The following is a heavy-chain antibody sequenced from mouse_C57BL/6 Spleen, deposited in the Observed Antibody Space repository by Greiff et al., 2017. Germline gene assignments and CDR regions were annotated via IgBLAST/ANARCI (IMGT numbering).Heavy chain of an antibody. V-gene: IGHV1-52*01. CDR2: IDPSDSET. D-gene: IGHD2-5*01. CDR3: ARAYYSKGGFAY. CDR1: GYTFTSYW. J-gene: IGHJ3*01. Sequence: VQLQQSGAELVRPGSSVKLSCKASGYTFTSYWMHWVKQRPIQGLEWIGNIDPSDSETHYNQKFKDKATLTVDKSSSTAYMQLSSLTFEGSAVYYCARAYYSKGGFAYWGQGTLVTVSA.